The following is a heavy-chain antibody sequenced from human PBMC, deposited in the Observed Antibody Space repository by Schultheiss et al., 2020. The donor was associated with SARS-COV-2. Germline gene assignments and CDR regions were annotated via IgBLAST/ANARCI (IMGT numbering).Heavy chain of an antibody. CDR1: GFTFSDYY. CDR2: ISSSSSYT. CDR3: ARSNRAAAVNWFDP. D-gene: IGHD6-13*01. V-gene: IGHV3-11*03. Sequence: GGSLRLSCAASGFTFSDYYMSWIRQAPGKGLEWVSYISSSSSYTNYADSVKGRFTISRDNAKNSLYLQMNSLRAEDTAVYYCARSNRAAAVNWFDPWGQGTLVTVSS. J-gene: IGHJ5*02.